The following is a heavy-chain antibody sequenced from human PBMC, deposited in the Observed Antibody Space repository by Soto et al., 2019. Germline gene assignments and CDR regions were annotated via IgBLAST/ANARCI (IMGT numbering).Heavy chain of an antibody. D-gene: IGHD7-27*01. J-gene: IGHJ4*02. V-gene: IGHV3-21*01. Sequence: GGSLRLSCAASGFTFSSYSMNWVRQAPGKGLEWVSSISSSSSYIYYADSVKGRFTISRDNAKNSLYLQMNSLRAEDTAVYYCARSDQLGPLTGDGQANLACFDYWGQGTLVTVSS. CDR1: GFTFSSYS. CDR3: ARSDQLGPLTGDGQANLACFDY. CDR2: ISSSSSYI.